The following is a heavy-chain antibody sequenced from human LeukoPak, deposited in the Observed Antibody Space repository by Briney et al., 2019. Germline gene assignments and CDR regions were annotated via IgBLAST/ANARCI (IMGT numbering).Heavy chain of an antibody. D-gene: IGHD3-10*01. CDR2: MNPNSGNT. CDR1: GYTFTSYD. Sequence: ASVKVSCKASGYTFTSYDINWVRQATGQGLEWMGWMNPNSGNTGYAQKFQGRVTMTRNTSISTAYMELSSLRSEDTAVYYCARGSVPGNGWFGELFSYYYYMDVWGKGTTVTISS. V-gene: IGHV1-8*01. J-gene: IGHJ6*03. CDR3: ARGSVPGNGWFGELFSYYYYMDV.